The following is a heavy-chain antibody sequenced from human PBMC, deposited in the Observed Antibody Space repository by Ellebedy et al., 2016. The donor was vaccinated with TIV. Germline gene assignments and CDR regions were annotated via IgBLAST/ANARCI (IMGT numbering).Heavy chain of an antibody. CDR1: GFTFSSYA. CDR3: ARVRDRSGWYLDY. D-gene: IGHD6-19*01. CDR2: IRNTGSRT. V-gene: IGHV3-23*01. J-gene: IGHJ4*02. Sequence: PGGSLRLSCAASGFTFSSYAMSWVRQAPGKGLEWVSTIRNTGSRTYYADSVEGRFIIPRDNSKKTLYLQMNSLRAEDTAVYYCARVRDRSGWYLDYWGQGTLVTVSS.